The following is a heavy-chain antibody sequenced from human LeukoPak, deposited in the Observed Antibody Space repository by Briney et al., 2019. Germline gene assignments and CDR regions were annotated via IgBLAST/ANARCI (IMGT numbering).Heavy chain of an antibody. V-gene: IGHV4-59*08. Sequence: SETLSLTCTVSGGSISSYYWSWIRQPPGKGLEWIGYIYYSGSSNYNPSLKSRVTISVDTSKNQISLKLSSVTAADTAVYYCARNIVGATIGWFDPWGQGTLVTVSS. J-gene: IGHJ5*02. CDR3: ARNIVGATIGWFDP. D-gene: IGHD1-26*01. CDR1: GGSISSYY. CDR2: IYYSGSS.